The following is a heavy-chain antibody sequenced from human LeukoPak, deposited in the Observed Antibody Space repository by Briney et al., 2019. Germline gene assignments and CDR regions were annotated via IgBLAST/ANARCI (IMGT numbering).Heavy chain of an antibody. CDR2: INPNSGGT. Sequence: APVKVSCKASGYTFTGYYMHWVRQARGQGLEWMGWINPNSGGTNYAQKFQGRVTMTRDTSISTAYMELSRLRSDDTAVYYCARGSNYYDSRGDAFDIWGQGTMVTVSS. CDR1: GYTFTGYY. CDR3: ARGSNYYDSRGDAFDI. D-gene: IGHD3-22*01. V-gene: IGHV1-2*02. J-gene: IGHJ3*02.